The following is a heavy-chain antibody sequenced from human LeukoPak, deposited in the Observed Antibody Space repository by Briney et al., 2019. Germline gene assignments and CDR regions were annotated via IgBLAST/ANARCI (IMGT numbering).Heavy chain of an antibody. CDR1: GYTFTGYY. CDR3: ARPVVAAIPYGMDV. V-gene: IGHV1-2*02. CDR2: INPNSGGT. Sequence: ASVKVSCKASGYTFTGYYMHWVRQAPGQGLEWMGWINPNSGGTSYAQKFQGRVTMTRDTSISTAYMELSRLRSDDTAVYYCARPVVAAIPYGMDVWGQGTTVTVSS. D-gene: IGHD2-15*01. J-gene: IGHJ6*02.